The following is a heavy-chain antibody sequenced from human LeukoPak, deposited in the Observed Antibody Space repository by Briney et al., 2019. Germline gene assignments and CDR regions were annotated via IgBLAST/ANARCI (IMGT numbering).Heavy chain of an antibody. CDR2: INHSGST. V-gene: IGHV4-34*01. CDR1: GGSFSGYY. D-gene: IGHD3-3*01. CDR3: ARLRGTVFGVVIIQGFDY. Sequence: SETLSLTCAVYGGSFSGYYWSWIRQPPGKGLEWIGEINHSGSTNYNPSLKSRVTISVDTSKNQFSLKLSSVTAADTAAYYCARLRGTVFGVVIIQGFDYWGQGTLVTVSS. J-gene: IGHJ4*02.